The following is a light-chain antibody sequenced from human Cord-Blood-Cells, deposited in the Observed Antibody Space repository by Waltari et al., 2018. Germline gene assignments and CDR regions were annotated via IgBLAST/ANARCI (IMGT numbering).Light chain of an antibody. CDR2: LGS. J-gene: IGKJ5*01. V-gene: IGKV2-28*01. CDR3: MQALQTPIT. CDR1: QILLHSNGYNY. Sequence: IVMTLSPLSLPVTPGEPASISCRSSQILLHSNGYNYLDWYLQKPGQSPQLLIYLGSNQASGVPDRFSGSGSGTDFTLKISRVEAEDVGVYYCMQALQTPITFGQGTRLEIK.